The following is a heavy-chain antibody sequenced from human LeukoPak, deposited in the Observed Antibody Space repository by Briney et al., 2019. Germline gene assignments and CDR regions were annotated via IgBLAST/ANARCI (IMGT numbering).Heavy chain of an antibody. CDR3: ARDLDPYRYCSSTSCSPGDY. Sequence: ASVKVSCKASGYTFTSYGISWVRQAPGQGLECMGWISAYNGNTNYAQKLQGRVTMTTDTSTSTAYMELRSLRSDDTAVYYCARDLDPYRYCSSTSCSPGDYWGQGTLVTVSS. CDR1: GYTFTSYG. D-gene: IGHD2-2*01. J-gene: IGHJ4*02. CDR2: ISAYNGNT. V-gene: IGHV1-18*01.